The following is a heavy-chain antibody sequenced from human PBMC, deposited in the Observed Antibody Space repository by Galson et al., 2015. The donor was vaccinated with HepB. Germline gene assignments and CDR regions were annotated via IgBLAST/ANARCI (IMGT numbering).Heavy chain of an antibody. Sequence: SLRLSCAASGFTFTTHAMTWVRQAPGKGLEWVSLISGSGGEIHYADSVKGRFTISRDNSKNTPYLQMNSLGAEDTAIYYCAQYCFNVVCSYRGNVYWGRGTLVTVSS. CDR1: GFTFTTHA. CDR2: ISGSGGEI. D-gene: IGHD2-8*01. CDR3: AQYCFNVVCSYRGNVY. V-gene: IGHV3-23*01. J-gene: IGHJ4*02.